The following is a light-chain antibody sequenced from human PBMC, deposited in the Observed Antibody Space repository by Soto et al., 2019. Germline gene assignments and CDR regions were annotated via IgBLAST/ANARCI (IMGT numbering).Light chain of an antibody. CDR2: EVS. CDR1: SSDVGGYNY. V-gene: IGLV2-14*01. CDR3: SSYTSSRTPRSV. J-gene: IGLJ1*01. Sequence: QSVLTQPASVSGSPGQSITISCTGTSSDVGGYNYVSWYQQHPGKAPKLMIYEVSNRPSGVSNRFSGSQSGNTASLTSSGLQAEDEADYYCSSYTSSRTPRSVFGTGTKLTVL.